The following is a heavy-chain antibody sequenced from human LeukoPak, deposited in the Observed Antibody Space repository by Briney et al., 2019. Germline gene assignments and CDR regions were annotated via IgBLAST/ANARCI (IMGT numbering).Heavy chain of an antibody. CDR1: GVSFSGYV. V-gene: IGHV3-30*18. J-gene: IGHJ4*02. D-gene: IGHD6-13*01. Sequence: GRSLRLSCASSGVSFSGYVMHWVRQAPDKGLEWVTAISYDGINKYYADSVKGRFTIFRDNSKNTLYLQINSLRAEDTAVYYCEKGSSWQTGDIDYWGQGTLVTVSS. CDR2: ISYDGINK. CDR3: EKGSSWQTGDIDY.